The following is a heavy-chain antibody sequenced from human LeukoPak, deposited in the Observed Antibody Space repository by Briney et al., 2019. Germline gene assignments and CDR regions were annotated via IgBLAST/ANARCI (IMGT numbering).Heavy chain of an antibody. CDR1: GYTFTSYY. V-gene: IGHV1-46*01. J-gene: IGHJ1*01. D-gene: IGHD3-22*01. CDR3: ARDWDHNYYDSSGLEYFQH. CDR2: INPSGGST. Sequence: ASVKVCCKASGYTFTSYYMHWVRQAPGQGLEWMGIINPSGGSTSYAQKFQGRVTMTRDTSTSTVYMELSSLRSEDTAVYYCARDWDHNYYDSSGLEYFQHWGQGTLVTVSS.